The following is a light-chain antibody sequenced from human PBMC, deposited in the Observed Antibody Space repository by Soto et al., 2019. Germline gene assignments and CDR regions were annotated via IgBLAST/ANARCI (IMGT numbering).Light chain of an antibody. V-gene: IGKV3-11*01. CDR1: QSVSSY. Sequence: EIVLTQSPGTLSLSPGERATLSCRASQSVSSYLAWYQRKPGQAPRLLIYDASNRATGIPARFSGSGSGTDFTLTISSLEPEDFAVYYCQHRSNWPLTFGGGTKVDIK. J-gene: IGKJ4*01. CDR3: QHRSNWPLT. CDR2: DAS.